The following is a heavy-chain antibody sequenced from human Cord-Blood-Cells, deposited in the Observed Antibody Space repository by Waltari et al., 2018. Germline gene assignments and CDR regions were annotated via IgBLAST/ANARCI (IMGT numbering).Heavy chain of an antibody. J-gene: IGHJ4*02. D-gene: IGHD3-22*01. V-gene: IGHV3-7*01. CDR3: ARSYYDSSGYFDY. CDR1: GFTFSSYW. Sequence: EVQLVESGGGLVQPGGSLRRSCAASGFTFSSYWMSWVRPAPGKGLEWVANIKQDGSEKYYVDSVKGRFTISRDNAKNSLYLQMNSLRAEDTAVYYCARSYYDSSGYFDYWGQGTLVTVSS. CDR2: IKQDGSEK.